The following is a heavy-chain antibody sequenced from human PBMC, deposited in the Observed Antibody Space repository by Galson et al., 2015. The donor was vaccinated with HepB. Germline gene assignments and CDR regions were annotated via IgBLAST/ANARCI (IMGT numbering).Heavy chain of an antibody. Sequence: SLRLSCAGSGSTFSNFAMNWVRQAPGKGLEWVAIMSGDGSNTFYNESVKGRFTVSRDNSKNTLFLRMNSLRAEDTAVYYCTKGLWLGTYGMDAWGQGTTVIVSS. D-gene: IGHD6-19*01. CDR2: MSGDGSNT. V-gene: IGHV3-33*06. CDR3: TKGLWLGTYGMDA. J-gene: IGHJ6*02. CDR1: GSTFSNFA.